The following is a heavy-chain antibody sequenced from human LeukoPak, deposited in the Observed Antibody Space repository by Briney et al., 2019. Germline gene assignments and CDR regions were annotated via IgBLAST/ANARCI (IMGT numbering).Heavy chain of an antibody. CDR2: IYYSVST. CDR3: ARATLLDY. V-gene: IGHV4-59*08. Sequence: PSETLSLTCTLSGASISSYFWSWIRQPPGKGLEWIGYIYYSVSTNYNPSLKSRVTISLDTSRDQFSLKLSSVTAADTAVYYCARATLLDYWAREPWSPSPQ. J-gene: IGHJ4*02. CDR1: GASISSYF.